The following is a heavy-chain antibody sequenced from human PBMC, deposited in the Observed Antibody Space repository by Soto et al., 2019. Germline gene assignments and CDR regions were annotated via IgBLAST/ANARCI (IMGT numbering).Heavy chain of an antibody. V-gene: IGHV4-4*02. CDR1: GGSISSSNW. Sequence: SETLSLTCAVSGGSISSSNWWSGVRQPPGKGLEWIVEIYHSGSTNYNPSLKSRVTISVDKSKNQFSLKLSSVTAADTAVYYCARGLDLRTIDYWGQGTLVTVST. D-gene: IGHD1-7*01. CDR2: IYHSGST. CDR3: ARGLDLRTIDY. J-gene: IGHJ4*02.